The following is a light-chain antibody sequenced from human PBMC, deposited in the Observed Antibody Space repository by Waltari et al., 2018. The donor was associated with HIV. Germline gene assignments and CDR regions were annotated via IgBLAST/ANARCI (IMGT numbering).Light chain of an antibody. V-gene: IGLV1-40*01. CDR3: QSYVSSVNVV. CDR2: ANS. CDR1: RSNIGAAYD. J-gene: IGLJ3*02. Sequence: QSVLTQPPSVSGAPGQTGTIACTGSRSNIGAAYDVHWYQQVPGTAPKLLIYANSTRPSGVPDRFSGSKSGTSASLAISGLQTEDEADYYCQSYVSSVNVVFGGGTRVTVL.